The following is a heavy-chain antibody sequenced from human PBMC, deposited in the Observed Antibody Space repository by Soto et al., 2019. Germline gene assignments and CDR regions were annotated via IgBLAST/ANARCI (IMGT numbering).Heavy chain of an antibody. CDR2: ISSSSSYI. D-gene: IGHD4-4*01. V-gene: IGHV3-21*01. J-gene: IGHJ5*02. CDR1: GFTFSSYS. CDR3: ARDLGDYTGWFDP. Sequence: GGSLRLSCAASGFTFSSYSMNWVRQAPGKGLEWVSSISSSSSYIYYADSVKGRFTISRDNAKNSLYLQMNSLRAEDTAVYYCARDLGDYTGWFDPWGQGTLVTVSS.